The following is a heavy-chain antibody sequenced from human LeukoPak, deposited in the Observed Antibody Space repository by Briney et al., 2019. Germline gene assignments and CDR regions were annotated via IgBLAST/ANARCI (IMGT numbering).Heavy chain of an antibody. D-gene: IGHD3-22*01. CDR2: INHSGST. J-gene: IGHJ4*02. CDR3: ARGGINYDSSGYCLVFDY. Sequence: SETLSLTCAAYGGSFSGYYWSLIRQPAGKGLEWIGEINHSGSTNYNPSLKSRVTISVDTSKNQFSLKLSSVTAADTAVYYCARGGINYDSSGYCLVFDYWGQGTLVTVSS. V-gene: IGHV4-34*01. CDR1: GGSFSGYY.